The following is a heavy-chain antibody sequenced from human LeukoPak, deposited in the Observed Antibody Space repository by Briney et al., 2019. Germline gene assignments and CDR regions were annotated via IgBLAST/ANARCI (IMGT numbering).Heavy chain of an antibody. V-gene: IGHV4-30-4*01. CDR3: ARGSTIFGVVTIPYFDY. Sequence: SETLSLTCTVSGGSISSGDYYWSWIRQPPGKGLEWIGYIYYSGSTYYNPSLKSRVTISVDTSKNQFSLKLSSVTAADTAVYYCARGSTIFGVVTIPYFDYWGQGTLVTVSS. J-gene: IGHJ4*02. D-gene: IGHD3-3*01. CDR2: IYYSGST. CDR1: GGSISSGDYY.